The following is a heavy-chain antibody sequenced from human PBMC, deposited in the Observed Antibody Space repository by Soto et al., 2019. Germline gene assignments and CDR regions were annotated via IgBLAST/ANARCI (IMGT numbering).Heavy chain of an antibody. V-gene: IGHV3-48*01. Sequence: EVPLVESGGGLVQPGGSLRLSCAASGFTFSSYSMNWVRQAPGKGLEWVSYISSSSSTIYYADSVKGRFTISRDNAXXSLYLQMNSLRAEDTAVYYCAREFIAAVVPYYFDYWGQGTLVTVSS. CDR2: ISSSSSTI. J-gene: IGHJ4*02. CDR1: GFTFSSYS. D-gene: IGHD6-13*01. CDR3: AREFIAAVVPYYFDY.